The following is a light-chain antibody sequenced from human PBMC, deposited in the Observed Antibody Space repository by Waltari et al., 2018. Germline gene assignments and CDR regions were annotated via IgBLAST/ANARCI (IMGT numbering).Light chain of an antibody. CDR2: KAS. V-gene: IGKV1-5*03. Sequence: DIQMTQSPSTLSASVGDRVTITCRASENVSKWLAWYQQKPGKAPKLLVYKASTLRSGVPSRFSGSRSGIEFSLTISSLQPDDFATYYCQQSYTYSYTFGQGTKLEIK. CDR3: QQSYTYSYT. CDR1: ENVSKW. J-gene: IGKJ2*01.